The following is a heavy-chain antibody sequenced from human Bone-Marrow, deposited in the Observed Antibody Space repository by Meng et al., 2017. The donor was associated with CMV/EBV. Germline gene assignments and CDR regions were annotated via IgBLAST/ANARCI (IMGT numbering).Heavy chain of an antibody. Sequence: SVKVSCKASGDTFTGYYIHWVRQAPGQGLEWMGRIIPILGIANYAQKFQGRVTITADKSTSTAYKELSSLRSEDTAVYYCASVKYDYWTAGYGMDVWGQGTTVTVSS. J-gene: IGHJ6*02. CDR2: IIPILGIA. CDR1: GDTFTGYY. CDR3: ASVKYDYWTAGYGMDV. D-gene: IGHD3-3*01. V-gene: IGHV1-69*02.